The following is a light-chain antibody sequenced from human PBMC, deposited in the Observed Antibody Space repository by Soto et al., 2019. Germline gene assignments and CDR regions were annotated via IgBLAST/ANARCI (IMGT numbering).Light chain of an antibody. J-gene: IGKJ4*01. Sequence: DIQMTQSPSSLSASLGDTVTITCRASQNIDNYLNWYQQKPGKAPKLLIYATSTLQSGVQSRFSGSGSGTEFTLTISSLQAEDFATYFCQESYTTPAVSVGGGTRWIS. V-gene: IGKV1-39*01. CDR2: ATS. CDR1: QNIDNY. CDR3: QESYTTPAVS.